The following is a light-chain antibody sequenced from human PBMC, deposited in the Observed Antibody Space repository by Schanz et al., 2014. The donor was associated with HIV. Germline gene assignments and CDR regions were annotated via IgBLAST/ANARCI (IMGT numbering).Light chain of an antibody. Sequence: IQMTQSPSTVSASVGDRVTITCRASQTIGRFLAWYQQKPGIAPVLLIYQASTLDTGVPSRFSGSGSGTQFTLTISGLQPDDFATYYCQQCVTYPYTFGQGTRLDVK. CDR3: QQCVTYPYT. V-gene: IGKV1-5*03. J-gene: IGKJ2*01. CDR1: QTIGRF. CDR2: QAS.